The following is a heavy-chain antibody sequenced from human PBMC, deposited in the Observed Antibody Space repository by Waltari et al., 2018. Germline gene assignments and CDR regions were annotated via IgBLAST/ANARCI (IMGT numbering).Heavy chain of an antibody. CDR1: GFPVRRNS. CDR2: IYSGGST. Sequence: ELQLVETGGGLVRPGGSLRLFCAANGFPVRRNSTNWVRQAPGKGPEWLSVIYSGGSTDYADSVKGRFTISRDNSKNTLYLQMDSLTAEDTAIYYCARGAFRAYQPLLYFDYWGLGTPVTVSS. D-gene: IGHD2-15*01. CDR3: ARGAFRAYQPLLYFDY. V-gene: IGHV3-53*02. J-gene: IGHJ4*02.